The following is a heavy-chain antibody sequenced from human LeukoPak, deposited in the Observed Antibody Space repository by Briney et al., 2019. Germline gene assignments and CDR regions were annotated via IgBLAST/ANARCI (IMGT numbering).Heavy chain of an antibody. J-gene: IGHJ4*02. CDR3: ARYSSGWYWGYFDY. D-gene: IGHD6-19*01. Sequence: PSETLSLTCTVSGGSISSYYWSWIRQPPGKGLEWIGEINHSGSTNYNPSLKSRVTISVDTSKNQLSLKLSSVTAADTAVYYCARYSSGWYWGYFDYWGQGTLVTVSS. CDR2: INHSGST. V-gene: IGHV4-34*01. CDR1: GGSISSYY.